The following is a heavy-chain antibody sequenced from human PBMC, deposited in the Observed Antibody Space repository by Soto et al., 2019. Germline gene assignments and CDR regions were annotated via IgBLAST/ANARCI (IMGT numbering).Heavy chain of an antibody. D-gene: IGHD3-22*01. CDR3: ARSIVVVTTDAFDI. CDR1: GFTFSSYS. J-gene: IGHJ3*02. CDR2: ISSSSSYI. Sequence: GVLRLSCAASGFTFSSYSMNWVRQAPGKGLERVSYISSSSSYIYYADSVKGRFTISRDNAKNSLYLKMNSLRAEDTAVYYCARSIVVVTTDAFDIWGQGTMVTVSS. V-gene: IGHV3-21*01.